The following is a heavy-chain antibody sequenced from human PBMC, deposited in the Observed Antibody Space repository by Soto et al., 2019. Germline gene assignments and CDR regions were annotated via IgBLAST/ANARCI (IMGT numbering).Heavy chain of an antibody. CDR3: AKRTLEDYDILTGYSFDY. V-gene: IGHV3-23*01. CDR1: GFTFSSYA. J-gene: IGHJ4*02. CDR2: ISGSGGST. Sequence: AGSLRLSCAASGFTFSSYAMSWVRQAPGKGLEWVSAISGSGGSTYYPDSVKGRFTIARDNSKNTLYRQMNSLRAEDTAVYYCAKRTLEDYDILTGYSFDYWGQGTLVTVSS. D-gene: IGHD3-9*01.